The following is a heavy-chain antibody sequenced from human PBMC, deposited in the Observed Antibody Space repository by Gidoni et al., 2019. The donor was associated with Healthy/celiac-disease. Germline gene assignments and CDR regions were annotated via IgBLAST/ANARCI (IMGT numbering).Heavy chain of an antibody. CDR3: ARDFTYYDFWSGYSWLGGAFDI. J-gene: IGHJ3*02. CDR1: GFTFSAYY. CDR2: ISSSGSTI. Sequence: QVQLVESGGGLVKPGGSLRLSCAASGFTFSAYYMSWIRQAPGKGLEWVSYISSSGSTIYYADSVKGRFTISRDNAKNSLYLQMNSLRAEDTAVYYCARDFTYYDFWSGYSWLGGAFDIWGQGTMVTVSS. D-gene: IGHD3-3*01. V-gene: IGHV3-11*01.